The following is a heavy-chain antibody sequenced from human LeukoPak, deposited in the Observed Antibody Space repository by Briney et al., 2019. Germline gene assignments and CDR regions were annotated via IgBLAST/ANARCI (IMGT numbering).Heavy chain of an antibody. CDR2: ISGSGGST. Sequence: PGGSLRLSCAASGFTFSSDAMSWVRQAPGKGLEWISAISGSGGSTYYADSVKGRFTISRDNSKNTLYLQMNSLRAEDTAVYYCAKDPGSSGWYAGYWGQGTLVTVSS. CDR1: GFTFSSDA. D-gene: IGHD6-19*01. CDR3: AKDPGSSGWYAGY. J-gene: IGHJ4*02. V-gene: IGHV3-23*01.